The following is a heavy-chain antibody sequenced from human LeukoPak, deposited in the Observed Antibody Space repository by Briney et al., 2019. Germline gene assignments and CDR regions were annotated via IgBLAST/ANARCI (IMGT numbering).Heavy chain of an antibody. CDR2: IHHTGST. V-gene: IGHV4-59*08. J-gene: IGHJ4*02. Sequence: HSWTLSLTCTVSGGSISRYHWSWVRQPPGKGLEWIGHIHHTGSTNFNPSLKSRVTMSVDTSENQFCLQLSSVTAADTALYYCATHDGSSWFYFDYWSQGTLVTVSS. CDR1: GGSISRYH. D-gene: IGHD6-13*01. CDR3: ATHDGSSWFYFDY.